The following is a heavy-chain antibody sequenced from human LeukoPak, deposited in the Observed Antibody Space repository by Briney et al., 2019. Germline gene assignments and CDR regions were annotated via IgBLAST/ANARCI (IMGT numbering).Heavy chain of an antibody. Sequence: GGSLRLSCAASGFTFSSYGMHWVRQAPGKGLEWVAFIRYDGSNKYYADSVKGRFTISRDSSKNTLYLQMNSLRAEDTAVYYCAKDSGLKWIGENYYYMDVWGKGTTVTISS. CDR2: IRYDGSNK. CDR3: AKDSGLKWIGENYYYMDV. V-gene: IGHV3-30*02. J-gene: IGHJ6*03. D-gene: IGHD3-10*01. CDR1: GFTFSSYG.